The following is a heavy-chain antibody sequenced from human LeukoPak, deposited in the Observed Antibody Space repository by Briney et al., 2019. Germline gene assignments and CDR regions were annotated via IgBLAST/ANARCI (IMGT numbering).Heavy chain of an antibody. J-gene: IGHJ2*01. CDR1: GGSISSSSYY. D-gene: IGHD3-9*01. Sequence: PSETLSLTCTVSGGSISSSSYYWGWIRQPPGKGLEWIGSIYYSGSTYYNPSLKSRVTISVDTSKNQFSLKLSSVTAADTAVYYCARIGKIRYFDWLLYGRDRYFDLWGRGTLVTVSS. CDR2: IYYSGST. CDR3: ARIGKIRYFDWLLYGRDRYFDL. V-gene: IGHV4-39*01.